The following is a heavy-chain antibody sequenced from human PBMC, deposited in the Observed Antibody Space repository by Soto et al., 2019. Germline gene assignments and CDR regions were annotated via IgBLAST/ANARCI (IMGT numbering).Heavy chain of an antibody. CDR1: GFTFSNYA. CDR2: ISISGGGT. J-gene: IGHJ3*02. V-gene: IGHV3-23*01. Sequence: GGSLRLSCAASGFTFSNYAMSWFRQAPGKGLEWVSGISISGGGTYYADAVKGRFTISRDNSKNTLYLQMNNLRAEDTAVYYCAKDRLSLDAFDIWGQGTMVTVSS. D-gene: IGHD3-16*01. CDR3: AKDRLSLDAFDI.